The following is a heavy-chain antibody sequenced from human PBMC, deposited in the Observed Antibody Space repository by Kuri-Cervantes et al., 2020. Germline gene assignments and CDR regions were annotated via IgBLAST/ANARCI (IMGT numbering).Heavy chain of an antibody. Sequence: SETLSLTCTVSGGSISSSSYYWSWIRQPPGKGLEWIGEINHSGSTNYNPSLKSRVTITVDTSKNQFSLKLSSVTAADTAVYYCARAYYYDSSGYYSLEYNWFDPWGQGTLVTVSS. CDR3: ARAYYYDSSGYYSLEYNWFDP. D-gene: IGHD3-22*01. CDR2: INHSGST. V-gene: IGHV4-39*07. CDR1: GGSISSSSYY. J-gene: IGHJ5*02.